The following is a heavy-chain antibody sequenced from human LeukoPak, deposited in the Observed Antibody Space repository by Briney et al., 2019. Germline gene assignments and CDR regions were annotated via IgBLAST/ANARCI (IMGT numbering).Heavy chain of an antibody. D-gene: IGHD5-24*01. CDR1: GGSFSGYY. CDR2: INHSGST. Sequence: SETLSLTRAVYGGSFSGYYWSWIRQPPGKGLEWIGEINHSGSTNYNPSLKSRVTMSVDTSKNQFSLKLSSVTAADTAVYYCARGDGYNSDYFDYWGQGTLVTVSS. V-gene: IGHV4-34*01. CDR3: ARGDGYNSDYFDY. J-gene: IGHJ4*02.